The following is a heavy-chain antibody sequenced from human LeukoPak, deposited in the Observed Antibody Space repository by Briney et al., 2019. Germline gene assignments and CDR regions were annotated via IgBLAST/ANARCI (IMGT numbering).Heavy chain of an antibody. CDR2: IKEDESEK. D-gene: IGHD3-10*01. V-gene: IGHV3-7*01. Sequence: GGSLRLSCVASGFTLSSAWMSWVRQAPGKGLEWVANIKEDESEKYYVKSVKGRFTISRDNAQNSLFLQMNSLRAEDTAVYYCARETLVRGVSAFDVWGQGTMVSVSS. CDR3: ARETLVRGVSAFDV. CDR1: GFTLSSAW. J-gene: IGHJ3*01.